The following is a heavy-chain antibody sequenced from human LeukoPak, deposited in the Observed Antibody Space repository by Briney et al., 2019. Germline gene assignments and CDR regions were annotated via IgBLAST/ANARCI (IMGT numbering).Heavy chain of an antibody. V-gene: IGHV1-2*02. D-gene: IGHD6-25*01. CDR2: INPNSGNT. Sequence: ASVKVSCKASGSAFTAYFMHWVRQAPGQGLEWMGWINPNSGNTHYSQKFQGRVTMTRDSSINTAYMELTTLRSDDTAVYYCARDFAISSDWRHPNYMDIWGKGTPVTVSS. J-gene: IGHJ6*03. CDR3: ARDFAISSDWRHPNYMDI. CDR1: GSAFTAYF.